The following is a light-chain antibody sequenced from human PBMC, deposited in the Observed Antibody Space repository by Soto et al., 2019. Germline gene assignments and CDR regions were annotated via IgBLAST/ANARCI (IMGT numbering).Light chain of an antibody. J-gene: IGLJ1*01. CDR3: SSYTSPGV. CDR2: DVS. Sequence: QSVLTQPASVSGSPGQSITISCTGTSSDVGGYNYVSWYQQHPGKAPKLMIYDVSNRPSGVSNRFSGSKSGNTASLTISGLQAEDEADYYCSSYTSPGVCGTGTKVTVL. V-gene: IGLV2-14*01. CDR1: SSDVGGYNY.